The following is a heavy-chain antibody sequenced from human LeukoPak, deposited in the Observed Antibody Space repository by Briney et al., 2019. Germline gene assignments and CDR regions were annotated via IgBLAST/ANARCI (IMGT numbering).Heavy chain of an antibody. J-gene: IGHJ4*02. CDR2: MNPNSGNT. CDR3: AREYRYQPD. D-gene: IGHD5-12*01. CDR1: GYTFANYD. V-gene: IGHV1-8*01. Sequence: AASVKVSCKASGYTFANYDINWVRQASGQGPEWMGWMNPNSGNTGYAQKFQGRFTMTWDTSISTAYMELSSLRSEDTAMYYCAREYRYQPDWGQGTLVTVSS.